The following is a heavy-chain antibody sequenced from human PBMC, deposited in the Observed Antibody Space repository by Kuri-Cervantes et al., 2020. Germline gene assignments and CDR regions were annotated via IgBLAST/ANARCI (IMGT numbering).Heavy chain of an antibody. CDR3: ARTFYYYDSSGYYY. CDR1: GFTFSSYW. CDR2: INSDGSST. D-gene: IGHD3-22*01. J-gene: IGHJ4*02. V-gene: IGHV3-74*01. Sequence: GESLKISCAASGFTFSSYWMHWVRQAPGKGLVWVSRINSDGSSTSYADSVKGRFTISRDNAKNTLYLQMNSLRAEDTAVYYCARTFYYYDSSGYYYWGQGTLVTVSS.